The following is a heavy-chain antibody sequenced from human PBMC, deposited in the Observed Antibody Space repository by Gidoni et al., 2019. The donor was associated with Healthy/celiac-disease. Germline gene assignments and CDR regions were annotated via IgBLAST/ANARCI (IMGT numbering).Heavy chain of an antibody. D-gene: IGHD3-22*01. Sequence: QVQLVQSGAEVKKPGSSVKVSCKASGGTVSSYTISWVRQAPGQGLEWMGRIIPILGIANYAQKFQGRVTITADKSTSTAYMELSSLRSEDTAVYYCARTGLYYYDSSGYYFYDYWGQGTLVTVSS. CDR1: GGTVSSYT. V-gene: IGHV1-69*02. J-gene: IGHJ4*02. CDR3: ARTGLYYYDSSGYYFYDY. CDR2: IIPILGIA.